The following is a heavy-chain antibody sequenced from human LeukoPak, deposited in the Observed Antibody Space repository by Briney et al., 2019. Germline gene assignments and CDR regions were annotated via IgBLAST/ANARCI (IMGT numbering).Heavy chain of an antibody. CDR3: AKNGKDNYDMFFDY. V-gene: IGHV3-23*01. D-gene: IGHD3-9*01. J-gene: IGHJ4*02. Sequence: GGSLRLSCAASGFTFSNYAMNWVRQAPGKGLEWVSALGDNDGRTFYADSVRGRFTISRDNSKNTLYLQMNSLRAEDTAIYYCAKNGKDNYDMFFDYWGQATLVTVSS. CDR1: GFTFSNYA. CDR2: LGDNDGRT.